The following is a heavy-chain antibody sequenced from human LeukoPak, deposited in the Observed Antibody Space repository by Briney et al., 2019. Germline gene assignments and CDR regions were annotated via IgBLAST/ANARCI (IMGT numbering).Heavy chain of an antibody. CDR2: IIPIFGTA. Sequence: ASVTVSCKASGGTFSIYAISWVRQAPGQGLEWMGGIIPIFGTANYAQKFQGRVTITADESTSTAYMELSSLRSEDTAVYYCARARDDYSNYLYYYYGMDVWGQGTTVTVSS. V-gene: IGHV1-69*01. D-gene: IGHD4-11*01. CDR3: ARARDDYSNYLYYYYGMDV. J-gene: IGHJ6*02. CDR1: GGTFSIYA.